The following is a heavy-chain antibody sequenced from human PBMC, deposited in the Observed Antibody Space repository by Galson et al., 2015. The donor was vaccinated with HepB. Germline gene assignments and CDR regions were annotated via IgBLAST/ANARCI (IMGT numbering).Heavy chain of an antibody. CDR3: AKDTGDHYYMDV. D-gene: IGHD3-16*01. J-gene: IGHJ6*03. CDR2: ISWDGGST. CDR1: GFTFDDYT. V-gene: IGHV3-43*01. Sequence: SLRLSCAASGFTFDDYTMHWVRQAPGKGLEWVSLISWDGGSTYYADSVKGRFTISRDNSKNSLYLQMNSLRTEDTALYYCAKDTGDHYYMDVWGKGTTVTVSS.